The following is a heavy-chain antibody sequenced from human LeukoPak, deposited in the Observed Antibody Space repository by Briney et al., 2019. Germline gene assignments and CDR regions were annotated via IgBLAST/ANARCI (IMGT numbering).Heavy chain of an antibody. Sequence: GASVKVSCKASGYTFTGYYMHWVRQAPGQGLEWMGWINPNSGGTNYAQKFQGRVTMTRDTSISTAYMELSRLRSDDTAVYYCARDAPRGYYDSSGFGADAFDIWGQGTMVTVSS. J-gene: IGHJ3*02. CDR1: GYTFTGYY. CDR3: ARDAPRGYYDSSGFGADAFDI. D-gene: IGHD3-22*01. V-gene: IGHV1-2*02. CDR2: INPNSGGT.